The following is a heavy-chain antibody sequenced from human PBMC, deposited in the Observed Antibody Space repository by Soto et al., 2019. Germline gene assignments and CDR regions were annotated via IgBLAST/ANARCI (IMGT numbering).Heavy chain of an antibody. CDR1: GGSISSSSYY. V-gene: IGHV4-39*01. Sequence: SETLSLTCTVSGGSISSSSYYWGWIRQPPGKGLEWIGSIYYSGITYYNPSLKSRVTISVDTSKNQFSLKLSSVTAADTAVYYCASDIVLMVYAPRGWFDPWGQGTLVTVSS. D-gene: IGHD2-8*01. CDR3: ASDIVLMVYAPRGWFDP. CDR2: IYYSGIT. J-gene: IGHJ5*02.